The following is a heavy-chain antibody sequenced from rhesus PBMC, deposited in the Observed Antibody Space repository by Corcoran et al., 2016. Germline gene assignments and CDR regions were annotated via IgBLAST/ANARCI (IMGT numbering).Heavy chain of an antibody. Sequence: QVQLQESGPGLLKPSKTLSLNCAVYGGSISDADYWSWFRQPPGKGLEWIGSSYGSGGGTNYNPSRKKRVTISIDTSKTQFSLKLSSVTAADTAVYYCASFLPDYWGQGVRVTVSS. CDR2: SYGSGGGT. J-gene: IGHJ4*01. D-gene: IGHD2-15*01. V-gene: IGHV4-106*01. CDR1: GGSISDADY. CDR3: ASFLPDY.